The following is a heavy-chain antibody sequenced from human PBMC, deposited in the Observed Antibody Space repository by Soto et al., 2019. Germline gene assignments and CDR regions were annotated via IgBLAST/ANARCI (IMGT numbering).Heavy chain of an antibody. CDR3: ARGHDILRGWKFEF. J-gene: IGHJ4*02. CDR2: ISGYNDNR. V-gene: IGHV1-18*01. D-gene: IGHD1-1*01. CDR1: GYSFTDFG. Sequence: QAQLVQSGSEVKKPGASVKVPCKASGYSFTDFGVNWVRQAPGQGLEWLGWISGYNDNRVYAQSFQGRLTVTTDTTRETSYSELTDLRSDDTAIYYCARGHDILRGWKFEFWGQGTLVTVSS.